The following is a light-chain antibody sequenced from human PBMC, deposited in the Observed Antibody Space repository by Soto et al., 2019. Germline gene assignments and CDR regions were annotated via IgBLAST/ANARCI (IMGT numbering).Light chain of an antibody. CDR1: QGISRW. Sequence: DIQMTQSPSSLSASVGDRVTITCRASQGISRWLAWYQLKPGKAPKSLIYAASTLQSGVPSRFSGSGSGTEFTLTISILQPDHFASYYCQQYNNYNCYSTFGQGTKVDIK. J-gene: IGKJ1*01. CDR3: QQYNNYNCYST. CDR2: AAS. V-gene: IGKV1D-16*01.